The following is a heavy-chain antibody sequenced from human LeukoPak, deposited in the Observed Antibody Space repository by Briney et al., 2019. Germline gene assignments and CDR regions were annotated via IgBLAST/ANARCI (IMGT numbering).Heavy chain of an antibody. V-gene: IGHV3-30*03. CDR1: GFTFSTYS. D-gene: IGHD3-22*01. J-gene: IGHJ4*02. Sequence: SGGSLRLSCAASGFTFSTYSMNWVRQAPGQGLEWVAIISYGGNNQYYAESVKGRFTISRDNTKNTVYLQMNSLRPEDTAVYYCARAPDSSGYYYYFDYWGQGALVTVSS. CDR3: ARAPDSSGYYYYFDY. CDR2: ISYGGNNQ.